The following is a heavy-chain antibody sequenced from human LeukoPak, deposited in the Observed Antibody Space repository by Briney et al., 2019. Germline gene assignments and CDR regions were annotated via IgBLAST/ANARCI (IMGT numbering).Heavy chain of an antibody. CDR3: ARSASRRKRYYDSSGPFDP. Sequence: SETLSLTCAVSGGSISSGGYSWSWIRQPPGKGLEWIGYIYYSGSTYYNPSLKSRVTISVDTSKNQFSLKLSSVTAADTAVYYCARSASRRKRYYDSSGPFDPWGQGTLVTVSS. CDR2: IYYSGST. CDR1: GGSISSGGYS. V-gene: IGHV4-30-4*07. J-gene: IGHJ5*02. D-gene: IGHD3-22*01.